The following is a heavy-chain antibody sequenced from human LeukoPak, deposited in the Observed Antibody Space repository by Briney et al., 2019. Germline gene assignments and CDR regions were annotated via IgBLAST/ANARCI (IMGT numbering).Heavy chain of an antibody. Sequence: PSETLSLTCTVSGGSISSHYWSWIRQPPGKGLEWIGYICYSGSTNYNPSLKSRVTISVDTSKNQFSLKLSSVTAADTAVYYCARYYDFWSGYFDYWGQGTLVTVSS. J-gene: IGHJ4*02. D-gene: IGHD3-3*01. V-gene: IGHV4-59*11. CDR2: ICYSGST. CDR1: GGSISSHY. CDR3: ARYYDFWSGYFDY.